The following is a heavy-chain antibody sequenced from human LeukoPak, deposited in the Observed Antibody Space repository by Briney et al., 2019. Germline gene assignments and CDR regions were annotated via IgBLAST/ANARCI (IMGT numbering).Heavy chain of an antibody. D-gene: IGHD2-2*01. CDR1: GGSVSSGSYY. Sequence: SETLSLTCTVSGGSVSSGSYYWSWIRQPPGKGLEWIGYIYYSGSTNYNPSLKSRATISVDTSKNQFSLKLSSVTAADTAVYYCARDRCSSTSCYVDYWGQGTLVTVSS. CDR3: ARDRCSSTSCYVDY. CDR2: IYYSGST. V-gene: IGHV4-61*01. J-gene: IGHJ4*02.